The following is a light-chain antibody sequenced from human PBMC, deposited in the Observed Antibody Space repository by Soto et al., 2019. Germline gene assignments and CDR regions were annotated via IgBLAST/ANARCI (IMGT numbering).Light chain of an antibody. CDR2: GAS. V-gene: IGKV3-20*01. CDR3: QQYSSSPWT. CDR1: QSVTSSY. J-gene: IGKJ1*01. Sequence: EIVLTQSPGTLSLSPGERATLSCRASQSVTSSYLAWYQQKPGQAPRLVIHGASTRASGIPDRFSGSGSGTDFTLTISRLEPEDFAVYYCQQYSSSPWTFGQGTKVEI.